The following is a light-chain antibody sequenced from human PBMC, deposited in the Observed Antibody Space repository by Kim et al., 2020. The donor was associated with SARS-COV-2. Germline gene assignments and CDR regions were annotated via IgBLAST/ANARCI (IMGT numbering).Light chain of an antibody. CDR1: SGHGSYG. CDR3: QTWGTGIRV. J-gene: IGLJ3*02. V-gene: IGLV4-69*01. Sequence: ASVKLTCTLSSGHGSYGIAWHQQQPEKGPRYLMKLKSDGSHSRGDGIPDRFSGSSSGAERYLTISSLQSDDEADYYCQTWGTGIRVFGGGTQLTVL. CDR2: LKSDGSH.